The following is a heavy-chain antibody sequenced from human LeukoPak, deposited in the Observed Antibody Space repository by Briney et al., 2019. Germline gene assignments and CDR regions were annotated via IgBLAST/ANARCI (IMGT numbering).Heavy chain of an antibody. CDR3: ARIGNYYFDY. V-gene: IGHV4-39*07. D-gene: IGHD1-1*01. Sequence: SETLSLTCIVSGGSISSSSDYWGWIRQPPGKGLEWIGIIYYSGSTYYNPSLKSRVTISVDMSKNQISLKLTSVTAADTAVYYCARIGNYYFDYWGQGTLVTVSS. CDR2: IYYSGST. J-gene: IGHJ4*02. CDR1: GGSISSSSDY.